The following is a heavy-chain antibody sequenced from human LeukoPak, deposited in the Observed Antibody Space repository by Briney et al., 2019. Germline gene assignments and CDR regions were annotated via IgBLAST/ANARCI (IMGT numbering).Heavy chain of an antibody. CDR1: GFTFSSYA. J-gene: IGHJ6*02. D-gene: IGHD4-11*01. Sequence: GGSLRLSCAASGFTFSSYAMSWVSQAPGKGLEWVSAISGSGGSTYYADSVKGRFTISRDNSKNTLYLQMNSLRAEDTAVYYCAKVATVTTPDYYYYGMDVWGQGTTVTVSS. V-gene: IGHV3-23*01. CDR2: ISGSGGST. CDR3: AKVATVTTPDYYYYGMDV.